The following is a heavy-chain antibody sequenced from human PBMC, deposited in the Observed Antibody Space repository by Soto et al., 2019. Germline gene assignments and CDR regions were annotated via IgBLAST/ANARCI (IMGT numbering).Heavy chain of an antibody. CDR2: IYYSGST. V-gene: IGHV4-39*01. CDR3: ASTYCSSTSCYSIEFDY. Sequence: QLQLQESGPGLVKPSETLSLTCTVSGGSISSSSYYWGWIRQPPGKGLEWIGSIYYSGSTYYHPSLKTRVTISVDTSKNQFSLKLSSVTAADTAVYYCASTYCSSTSCYSIEFDYWGQGTLVTVSS. CDR1: GGSISSSSYY. D-gene: IGHD2-2*01. J-gene: IGHJ4*02.